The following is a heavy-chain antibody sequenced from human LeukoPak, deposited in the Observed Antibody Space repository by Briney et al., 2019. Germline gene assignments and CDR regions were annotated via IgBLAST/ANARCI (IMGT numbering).Heavy chain of an antibody. Sequence: GGSLRLSCAASRFTGPPFSSHWMHWVRQAPGKGLMWVAHINGDGTMTTYADSVEGCFTISRDNAKNTLFLQMDSLRVEDAAVYYCATDNWYVMNLWGQGTTVTVSS. V-gene: IGHV3-74*01. J-gene: IGHJ6*02. D-gene: IGHD1-20*01. CDR3: ATDNWYVMNL. CDR1: RFTGPPFSSHW. CDR2: INGDGTMT.